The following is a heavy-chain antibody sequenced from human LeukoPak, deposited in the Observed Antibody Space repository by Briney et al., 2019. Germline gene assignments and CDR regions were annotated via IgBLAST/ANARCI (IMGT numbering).Heavy chain of an antibody. J-gene: IGHJ6*02. D-gene: IGHD6-13*01. CDR1: GFIFSSYS. CDR2: ITGSGGNT. V-gene: IGHV3-23*01. Sequence: GGSLRLSCAASGFIFSSYSMSWVRQAPGKGLEWVSVITGSGGNTYYVDSVKGRFTISKDNSKNTVYLQMSSLRVDDTAVYYCAKAASSSWPSYYYGMDVWGQGTTDTVSS. CDR3: AKAASSSWPSYYYGMDV.